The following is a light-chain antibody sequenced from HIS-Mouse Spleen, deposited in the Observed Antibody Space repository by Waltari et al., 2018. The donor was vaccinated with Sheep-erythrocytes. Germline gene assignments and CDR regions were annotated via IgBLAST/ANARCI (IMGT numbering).Light chain of an antibody. Sequence: SYELTQPPSVSVSPGQTASITCSGDKLGDKYACWYQQKQGQSPVLVIYQDSKRPSGIPDRFSGTTSRNTATLTISGTQAMDEADYYCQACDSSTAVFGGGTKLTVL. CDR1: KLGDKY. V-gene: IGLV3-1*01. J-gene: IGLJ2*01. CDR2: QDS. CDR3: QACDSSTAV.